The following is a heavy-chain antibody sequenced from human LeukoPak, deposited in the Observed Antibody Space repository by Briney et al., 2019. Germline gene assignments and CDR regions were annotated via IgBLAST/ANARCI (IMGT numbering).Heavy chain of an antibody. J-gene: IGHJ2*01. CDR3: GVHWGSGYYFDL. CDR1: GYTFTDHY. V-gene: IGHV1-2*02. Sequence: ASVKVSRKAPGYTFTDHYVHWVRQTPGQGLEWMGWINPKSGDTNYAQKFQGRVTMTRDTSIVTAYMELSSLTSDDTGVYYCGVHWGSGYYFDLWGRGILVTVSS. D-gene: IGHD7-27*01. CDR2: INPKSGDT.